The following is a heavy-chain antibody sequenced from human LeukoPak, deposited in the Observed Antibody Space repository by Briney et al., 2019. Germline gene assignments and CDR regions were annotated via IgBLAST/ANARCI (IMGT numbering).Heavy chain of an antibody. J-gene: IGHJ6*02. V-gene: IGHV1-18*01. CDR3: ARRDIAADAYYYYGMDV. CDR1: GYTFTSYG. Sequence: GASVKVSCKASGYTFTSYGISWVRQAPGQGLEWMGWISAYNGNTNYAQKLQGRVTMTTDTSTSTAYMELRSLRSDDTAVYYCARRDIAADAYYYYGMDVWGQGTTVTVSS. D-gene: IGHD6-13*01. CDR2: ISAYNGNT.